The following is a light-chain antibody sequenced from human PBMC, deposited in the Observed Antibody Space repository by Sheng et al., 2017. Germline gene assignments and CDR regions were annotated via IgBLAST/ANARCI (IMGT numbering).Light chain of an antibody. J-gene: IGKJ2*01. V-gene: IGKV3-15*01. Sequence: EIVMTQSPATLSVSPGERATLSCRASQSVNTNLAWYQQKPGQAPRPLIYGASTRATGIPARFSGSGSGTEFTLTINSLQSEDFVIYYCQQYHDWPMYTFGQGTKLEIK. CDR1: QSVNTN. CDR2: GAS. CDR3: QQYHDWPMYT.